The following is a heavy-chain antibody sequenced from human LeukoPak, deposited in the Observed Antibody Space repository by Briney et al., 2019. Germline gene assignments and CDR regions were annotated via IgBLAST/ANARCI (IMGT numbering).Heavy chain of an antibody. J-gene: IGHJ6*03. V-gene: IGHV1-2*02. D-gene: IGHD2-2*01. Sequence: ASVKVSCKASGYTFTGYYMHWVRQAPGQGLEWMGGINPNSGGTNYAQKFQGRVTMTRDTSISTAYMELSRLRSDDTAVYYCARAGLGSTSYYYYYYMDVWGKGTTVTVSS. CDR3: ARAGLGSTSYYYYYYMDV. CDR1: GYTFTGYY. CDR2: INPNSGGT.